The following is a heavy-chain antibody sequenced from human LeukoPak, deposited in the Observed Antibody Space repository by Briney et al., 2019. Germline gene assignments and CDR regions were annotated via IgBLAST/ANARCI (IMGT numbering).Heavy chain of an antibody. Sequence: GGSLRLSCAASGFTFSSYWMSWVRQAPGKGLEWVSVIYSGGSTYYADSVKGRFTISRDNSKNTLYLQMNSLRAEDTAVYYCARDNSLDYYMDVWGKGTTVTVSS. CDR1: GFTFSSYW. CDR2: IYSGGST. D-gene: IGHD4-23*01. V-gene: IGHV3-53*01. J-gene: IGHJ6*03. CDR3: ARDNSLDYYMDV.